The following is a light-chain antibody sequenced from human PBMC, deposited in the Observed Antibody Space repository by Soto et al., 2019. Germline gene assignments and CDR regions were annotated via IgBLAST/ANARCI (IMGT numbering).Light chain of an antibody. Sequence: DIGMTQSPDSLAVSLGETATINFKSSQSVLYSSNNKNYLAWYQQKQGQPPKXXIYWASTRESGVPDRFSGSGYGTDFNLTISTLQAEDVAVYFCQQYYSAPWTFGQGTKVDIK. CDR2: WAS. CDR1: QSVLYSSNNKNY. V-gene: IGKV4-1*01. CDR3: QQYYSAPWT. J-gene: IGKJ1*01.